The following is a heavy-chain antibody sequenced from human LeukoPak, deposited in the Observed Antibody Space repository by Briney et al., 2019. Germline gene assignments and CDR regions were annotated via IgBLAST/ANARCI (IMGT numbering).Heavy chain of an antibody. Sequence: GASVKVSCKASGYTFTGYYMHWVRQAPGQGLEWMGRINPNSGGTNYAQKFQGRVTMTRDTSIGTAYMELSRLRSDDTAVYYCARVLFRRDGYNAHYWGQGTLVTVSS. V-gene: IGHV1-2*06. CDR1: GYTFTGYY. D-gene: IGHD5-24*01. J-gene: IGHJ4*02. CDR3: ARVLFRRDGYNAHY. CDR2: INPNSGGT.